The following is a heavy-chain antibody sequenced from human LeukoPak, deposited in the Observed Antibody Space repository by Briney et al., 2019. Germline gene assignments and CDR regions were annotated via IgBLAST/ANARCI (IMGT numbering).Heavy chain of an antibody. D-gene: IGHD2-2*02. CDR1: GGSFSGYY. Sequence: SETLSLTCAVYGGSFSGYYWSWIRQPPGKGLEWVGEINHSGSTNYNPSLKSRVTISVDTSKNQFSLKLSSVTAADTAVHYCARGPYQLLYPYYYYYYMDVWGKGTTVTVSS. J-gene: IGHJ6*03. CDR2: INHSGST. V-gene: IGHV4-34*01. CDR3: ARGPYQLLYPYYYYYYMDV.